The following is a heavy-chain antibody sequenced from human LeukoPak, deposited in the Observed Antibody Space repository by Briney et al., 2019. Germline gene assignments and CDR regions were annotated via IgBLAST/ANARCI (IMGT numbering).Heavy chain of an antibody. D-gene: IGHD5-18*01. J-gene: IGHJ4*02. V-gene: IGHV3-9*01. CDR2: ISWNSGSI. CDR3: AKGSTAMVTGAFDY. CDR1: GFTFDDYA. Sequence: PGGSLRLSCAASGFTFDDYAMHWVRQAPGKGLEWVSGISWNSGSIGYADSVKGRFTISRDNAENSLYLQMNSLGAEDTALYYCAKGSTAMVTGAFDYWGQGTLVTVSS.